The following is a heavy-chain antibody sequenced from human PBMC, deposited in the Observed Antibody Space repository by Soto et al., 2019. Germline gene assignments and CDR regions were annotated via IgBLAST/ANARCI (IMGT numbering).Heavy chain of an antibody. D-gene: IGHD2-21*02. V-gene: IGHV4-4*07. Sequence: QLQLQESGPGQVRPSETLSLTCIVSGVSVRSYTWSWVRQPANKGLEWIGRGFSSVSAIYNPSLKSRVTITMDTPENRISLKLDSVTAADAGVYYCARDGMTTGDTWGPGTVVTVSS. CDR1: GVSVRSYT. CDR3: ARDGMTTGDT. CDR2: GFSSVSA. J-gene: IGHJ4*02.